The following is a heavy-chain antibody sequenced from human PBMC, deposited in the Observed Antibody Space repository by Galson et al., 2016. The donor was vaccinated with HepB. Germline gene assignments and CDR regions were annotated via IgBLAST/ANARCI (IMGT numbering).Heavy chain of an antibody. CDR3: TTDPPGPYYYETSGYYRTSDY. D-gene: IGHD3-22*01. CDR2: IKSVIDGETK. J-gene: IGHJ4*02. Sequence: SLRLSCAGSGFSFTSVWMSWVRQAPGKGLEWVGRIKSVIDGETKDYAKPVRGRFASTRDDTKNTLYLQMNSLKIEDTAIYYCTTDPPGPYYYETSGYYRTSDYWGQGTRVTGSS. V-gene: IGHV3-15*01. CDR1: GFSFTSVW.